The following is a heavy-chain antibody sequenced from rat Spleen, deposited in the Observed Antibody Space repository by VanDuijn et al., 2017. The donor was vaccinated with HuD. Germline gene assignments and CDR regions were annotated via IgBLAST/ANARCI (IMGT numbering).Heavy chain of an antibody. Sequence: EVQLVESGGGLVQPGRSLKLSCAASGFTFSDYNMAWVRQGPTKGLEWVATISYGDRSGHSSTYYRDSVKGRFTISRDNTRNTLYLQMDNLRSEDTATYYCARAGYLRYWHFDFWGPGTMVTVSS. D-gene: IGHD2-2*01. CDR1: GFTFSDYN. V-gene: IGHV5-7*01. CDR2: ISYGDRSGHSST. J-gene: IGHJ1*01. CDR3: ARAGYLRYWHFDF.